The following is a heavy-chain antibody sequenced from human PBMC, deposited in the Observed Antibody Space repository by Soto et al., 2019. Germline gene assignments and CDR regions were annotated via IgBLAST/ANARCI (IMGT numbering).Heavy chain of an antibody. D-gene: IGHD6-19*01. Sequence: QVQLQESGPGLVKPSGTLSLTCAVSGDSISNSRWWTWVRQPPGKGLEWIGDIFHSGDTNYNPSRRSRVFITGDKSQNQFSLKVSSVSAAVSAVYYCAYSTGWYRHDVWGQGTLVTVSS. J-gene: IGHJ3*01. CDR1: GDSISNSRW. V-gene: IGHV4-4*02. CDR3: AYSTGWYRHDV. CDR2: IFHSGDT.